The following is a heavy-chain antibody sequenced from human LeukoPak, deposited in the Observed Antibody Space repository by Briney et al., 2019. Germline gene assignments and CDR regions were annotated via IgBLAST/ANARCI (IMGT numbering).Heavy chain of an antibody. J-gene: IGHJ4*02. CDR3: VRVVGWELLDY. CDR1: GYNFTGYY. CDR2: INPNSGGT. Sequence: GASVKGSCKPSGYNFTGYYMHWVRQAPGQGLEWMGWINPNSGGTNYAQNFQGRVTMTRDTSISTAYMEVSRLKSDDTAVYYCVRVVGWELLDYWGQGTLVTVSS. V-gene: IGHV1-2*02. D-gene: IGHD1-26*01.